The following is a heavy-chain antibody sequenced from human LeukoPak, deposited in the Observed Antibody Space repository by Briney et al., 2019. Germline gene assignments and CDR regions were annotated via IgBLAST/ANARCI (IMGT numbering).Heavy chain of an antibody. CDR1: GFTFSNFL. Sequence: GGSLRLSCAASGFTFSNFLMTWVRQAPGKGPEWVSAISGSGGDTYYADSVKGRFTISRDNSKNTLYLQMNSLRAEDTTVYYCAKKGATTGDFDYWGQGTLVTVSS. CDR2: ISGSGGDT. D-gene: IGHD1-26*01. J-gene: IGHJ4*02. V-gene: IGHV3-23*01. CDR3: AKKGATTGDFDY.